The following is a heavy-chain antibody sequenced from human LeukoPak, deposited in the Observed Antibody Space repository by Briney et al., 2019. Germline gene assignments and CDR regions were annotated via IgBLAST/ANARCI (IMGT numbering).Heavy chain of an antibody. CDR1: GGSISSSSYY. V-gene: IGHV4-39*01. CDR3: ARQRGYSGYDLSLVNKHRTNWFDP. D-gene: IGHD5-12*01. Sequence: SETLSLTCTVSGGSISSSSYYWGWIRQPPGKGLEWIGSIYYSGSTYYNPSLKSRVTISVDTSKNQFSLKLSSVTAADTAVYYCARQRGYSGYDLSLVNKHRTNWFDPWGQGTLVTVSS. CDR2: IYYSGST. J-gene: IGHJ5*02.